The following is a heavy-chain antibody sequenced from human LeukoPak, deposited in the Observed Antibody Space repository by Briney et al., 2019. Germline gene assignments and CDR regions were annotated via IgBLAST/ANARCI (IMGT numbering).Heavy chain of an antibody. J-gene: IGHJ6*03. V-gene: IGHV4-4*07. CDR2: IFTSGIT. Sequence: SETLSLTCTVSGGSIRIYHWNWHRQPAGKRLEWIGRIFTSGITNYNPSLKSRVTMSVDTSKNQFSLNLSSVTAADTAVYYCARESSGSYYNPQGYMDVWGKGTTVTVSS. D-gene: IGHD3-10*01. CDR1: GGSIRIYH. CDR3: ARESSGSYYNPQGYMDV.